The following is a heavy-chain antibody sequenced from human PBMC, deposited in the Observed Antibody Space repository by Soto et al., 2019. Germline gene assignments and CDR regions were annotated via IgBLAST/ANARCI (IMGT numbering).Heavy chain of an antibody. D-gene: IGHD4-17*01. CDR3: ASEDGYYGMDV. J-gene: IGHJ6*02. CDR1: GGSVSSGSYY. CDR2: IYYSGST. Sequence: LSLTCTVSGGSVSSGSYYWSWIRQPPGKGLEWIGYIYYSGSTNYNPSLKSRVTISVDTSKNQFSLKLSSVTAADTAVYYCASEDGYYGMDVWGQGTTVTVSS. V-gene: IGHV4-61*01.